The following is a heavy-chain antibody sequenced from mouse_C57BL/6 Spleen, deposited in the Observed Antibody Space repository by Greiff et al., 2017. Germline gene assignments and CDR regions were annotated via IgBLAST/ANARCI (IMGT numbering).Heavy chain of an antibody. CDR1: GYTFTSYW. CDR3: ARATTGVANYAMDY. V-gene: IGHV1-69*01. J-gene: IGHJ4*01. Sequence: VQLQQPGAELVMPGASVKLSCKASGYTFTSYWMHWVKQRPGQGLEWIGEIDPSDSYTNYNQKFKGKSTLTVDKSSSTAYMQLSSLTSEDSAVLYCARATTGVANYAMDYWGQGTSVTVSS. D-gene: IGHD1-1*01. CDR2: IDPSDSYT.